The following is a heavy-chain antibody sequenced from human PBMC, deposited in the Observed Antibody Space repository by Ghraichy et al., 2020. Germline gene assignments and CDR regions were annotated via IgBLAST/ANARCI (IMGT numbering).Heavy chain of an antibody. CDR3: ARLEVRWGYYDSSGYYPNDY. CDR2: IYYSGST. CDR1: GGSISSSSYY. D-gene: IGHD3-22*01. V-gene: IGHV4-39*07. J-gene: IGHJ4*02. Sequence: SETLSLTCTVSGGSISSSSYYWGWIRQPPGKGLEWIGSIYYSGSTYYNPSLKSRVTISVDTSKNQFSLKLSSVTAADTAVYYCARLEVRWGYYDSSGYYPNDYWGQGTLVTVSS.